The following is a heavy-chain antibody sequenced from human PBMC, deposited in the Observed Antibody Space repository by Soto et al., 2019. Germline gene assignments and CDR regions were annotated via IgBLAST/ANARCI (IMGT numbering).Heavy chain of an antibody. CDR1: GGTFSSYA. Sequence: QVQLVQSGAEVKKPGSSVKVSCKASGGTFSSYAISWVRQAPGQGLEWMGGIIPIFGTANYAQKFQGRVTITADESTSTAYMELSSLRSEDTAVYYCARDRRRYGGPPHDAFDTWGQGTMVTVSS. CDR3: ARDRRRYGGPPHDAFDT. J-gene: IGHJ3*02. D-gene: IGHD4-17*01. V-gene: IGHV1-69*01. CDR2: IIPIFGTA.